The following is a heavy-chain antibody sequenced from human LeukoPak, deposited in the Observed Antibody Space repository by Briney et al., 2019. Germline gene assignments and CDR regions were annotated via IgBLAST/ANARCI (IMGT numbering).Heavy chain of an antibody. D-gene: IGHD5-12*01. CDR1: GFTFDDYG. Sequence: GGSLRLSCAASGFTFDDYGMSWVRQVPGKGLEWVSGINWNGGSTGYADSVKGRFTISRDNAKKALYLQMNSLRAGDTAVYYCARVRKYSGYYSWYFDLWGRGTLVTVSS. J-gene: IGHJ2*01. CDR3: ARVRKYSGYYSWYFDL. CDR2: INWNGGST. V-gene: IGHV3-20*04.